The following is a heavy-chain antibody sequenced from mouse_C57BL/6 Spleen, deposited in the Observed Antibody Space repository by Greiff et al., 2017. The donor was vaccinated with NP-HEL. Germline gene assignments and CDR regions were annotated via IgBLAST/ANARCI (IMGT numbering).Heavy chain of an antibody. D-gene: IGHD1-1*01. V-gene: IGHV14-1*01. CDR2: IDPEDGDS. Sequence: VHVKQSGAELVRPGASVKLSCTASGFNIKDYYMHWVKQRPEQGLEWIGRIDPEDGDSEYAPQFQGKATMTADTSSNTAYLQLSSLTSEDTAVYYCTTPYYYGSSLYYCDYWGQGTTLTVSS. CDR3: TTPYYYGSSLYYCDY. J-gene: IGHJ2*01. CDR1: GFNIKDYY.